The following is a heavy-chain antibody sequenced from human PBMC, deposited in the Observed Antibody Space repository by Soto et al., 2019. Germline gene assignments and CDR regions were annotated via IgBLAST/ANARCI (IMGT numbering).Heavy chain of an antibody. V-gene: IGHV4-59*01. D-gene: IGHD1-7*01. CDR1: GGSISSYY. CDR3: ARDDNGYSQY. Sequence: SETLSLTCTVSGGSISSYYWSWIRQPPGKGLEWIGYIYYSGSTNYNPSLKSRVTISVDTSKNQFSLKLSSVTAADTAVYYCARDDNGYSQYWGQGTLVTVSS. J-gene: IGHJ4*02. CDR2: IYYSGST.